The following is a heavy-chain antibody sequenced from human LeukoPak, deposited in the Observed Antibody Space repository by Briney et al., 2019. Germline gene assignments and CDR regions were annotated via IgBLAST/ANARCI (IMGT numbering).Heavy chain of an antibody. Sequence: KPSETLSLTCTVSGGSISSSSYYWGWIRQSPGKGLEWIGTIWHSVITYYNPSLKSRVTISVDTSKNQFSLDLSSVTAADTAVYYCARLGLNLGNPDHWGQGTLSPSPQ. V-gene: IGHV4-39*07. CDR1: GGSISSSSYY. D-gene: IGHD1-14*01. CDR2: IWHSVIT. CDR3: ARLGLNLGNPDH. J-gene: IGHJ4*02.